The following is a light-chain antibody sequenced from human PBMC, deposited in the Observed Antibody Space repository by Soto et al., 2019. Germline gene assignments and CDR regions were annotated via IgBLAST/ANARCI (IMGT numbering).Light chain of an antibody. CDR1: SSDVGGYNY. J-gene: IGLJ1*01. CDR2: ASS. Sequence: QSVLTQPASVSESPGQSITISCAGTSSDVGGYNYVSWYQHHPGKAPRLIIHASSNRPSGVSHRFSGSRSGNTASLTISGLQAEDEADYYCSSYTSGTTLYVFGTGTKVTVL. V-gene: IGLV2-14*01. CDR3: SSYTSGTTLYV.